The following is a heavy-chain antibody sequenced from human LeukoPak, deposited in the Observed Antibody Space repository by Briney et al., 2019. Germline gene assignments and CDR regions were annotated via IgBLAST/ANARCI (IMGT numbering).Heavy chain of an antibody. J-gene: IGHJ4*02. D-gene: IGHD5-18*01. CDR1: GGSFSGYY. Sequence: PSETLSLTRAVYGGSFSGYYWSWIRQPPGKGLEWIGEINHSGSTNHNPSLKSRLTISVDTSKNQFSLKLSSVTAADTAVYYCARSGYSYGYRLDYWGQGTLVTVSP. V-gene: IGHV4-34*01. CDR3: ARSGYSYGYRLDY. CDR2: INHSGST.